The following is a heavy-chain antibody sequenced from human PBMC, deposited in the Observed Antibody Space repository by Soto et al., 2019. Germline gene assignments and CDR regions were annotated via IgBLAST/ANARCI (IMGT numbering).Heavy chain of an antibody. CDR2: IHPSGQPI. V-gene: IGHV3-48*03. CDR3: ARQDRR. J-gene: IGHJ3*01. Sequence: EVQLVESGGGLVQPGGSLRLSCAVSGFTFSSSEMYWVRQAPGKGLEWISYIHPSGQPIFYADSVKGRFTISRDNANNSLFLQLNIRRAEDTAVYYFARQDRRWCQGTMVTVSS. CDR1: GFTFSSSE. D-gene: IGHD3-16*02.